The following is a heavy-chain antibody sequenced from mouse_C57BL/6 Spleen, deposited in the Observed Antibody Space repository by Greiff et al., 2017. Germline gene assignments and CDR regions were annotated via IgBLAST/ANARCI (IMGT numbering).Heavy chain of an antibody. CDR2: IWRGGST. Sequence: VQLQQSGPGLVQPSQSLSITCTVSGFSLTSYGVHWVRQSPGKGLEWLGVIWRGGSTDYNAAFMSRLSITKDNSKSQVFFKMNSLQADDTAIYYCAKMEEEDSSGRYYFDYRGQGTTLTVSS. CDR1: GFSLTSYG. J-gene: IGHJ2*01. V-gene: IGHV2-5*01. CDR3: AKMEEEDSSGRYYFDY. D-gene: IGHD3-2*02.